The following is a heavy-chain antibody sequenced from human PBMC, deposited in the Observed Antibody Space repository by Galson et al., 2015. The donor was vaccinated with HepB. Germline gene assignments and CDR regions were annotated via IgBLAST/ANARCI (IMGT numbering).Heavy chain of an antibody. CDR3: ARGGEWLSYFDY. Sequence: SCKASGGTFSSYAMHWVRQAPGKGLEWVAVISYDGSNKYYADSVKGRFTISRDNSKNTLYLQMNSLRAEDTAVYYCARGGEWLSYFDYWGQGTLVTVSS. CDR1: GGTFSSYA. J-gene: IGHJ4*02. V-gene: IGHV3-30-3*01. CDR2: ISYDGSNK. D-gene: IGHD3-3*01.